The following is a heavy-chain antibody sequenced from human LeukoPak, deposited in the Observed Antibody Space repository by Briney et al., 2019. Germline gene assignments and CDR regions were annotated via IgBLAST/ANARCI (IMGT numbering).Heavy chain of an antibody. CDR2: IIPIFGTA. V-gene: IGHV1-69*13. CDR3: ARESERKQLVRGMDV. J-gene: IGHJ6*02. D-gene: IGHD6-13*01. CDR1: XXTFXSXA. Sequence: SVXXXXKASXXTFXSXAISXVRQAPGQGLEWMGGIIPIFGTANYAQKFQGRVTITADESTSTAYMELSSLRSEDTAVYYCARESERKQLVRGMDVWGQGTTVTVSS.